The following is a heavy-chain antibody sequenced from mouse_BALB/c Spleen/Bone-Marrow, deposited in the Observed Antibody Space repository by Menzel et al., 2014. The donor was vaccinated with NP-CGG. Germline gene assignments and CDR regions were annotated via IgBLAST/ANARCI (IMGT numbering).Heavy chain of an antibody. CDR1: GFTFTDRA. D-gene: IGHD1-1*01. CDR3: VFYGSMYRSYAMDY. V-gene: IGHV1S53*02. Sequence: QVQLQQSDAELVKPGASVMISCTASGFTFTDRAIHLVQQKPEQGLEWIGYISPGNDNVKDKEKFKGKSTLTADRSSNTAYMHLNNLTSEDSAVYVCVFYGSMYRSYAMDYWGQGTSVTVSS. J-gene: IGHJ4*01. CDR2: ISPGNDNV.